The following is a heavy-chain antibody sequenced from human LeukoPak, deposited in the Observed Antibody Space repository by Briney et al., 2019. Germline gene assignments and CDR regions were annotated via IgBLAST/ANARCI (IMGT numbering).Heavy chain of an antibody. J-gene: IGHJ6*02. Sequence: GASVKVSCTASGYTFTSYGISWVRQAPGQGLEWMGWISAYNGNTNYAQKLQGRVTMTTDTSTSTAYMELRSLRSDDTAVYYCARDGHCSSTSCYPYYYYGMDVWGQGTTVTVSS. CDR3: ARDGHCSSTSCYPYYYYGMDV. CDR1: GYTFTSYG. D-gene: IGHD2-2*01. V-gene: IGHV1-18*01. CDR2: ISAYNGNT.